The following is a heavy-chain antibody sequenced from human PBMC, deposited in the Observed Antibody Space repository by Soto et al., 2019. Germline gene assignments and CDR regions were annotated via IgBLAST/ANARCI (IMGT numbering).Heavy chain of an antibody. D-gene: IGHD2-8*01. J-gene: IGHJ5*02. CDR1: GGSISSSSYY. Sequence: LQLQESGPGLVKPSETLYLTCTVSGGSISSSSYYWGWIRQPPGKGLEWIGSIYYSGSTYYNPSLQSRVTISVDTAKPQCSLKLSSVTAADTAVYYFARHPQDIVLRVDPGGQGTRVTVSS. V-gene: IGHV4-39*01. CDR3: ARHPQDIVLRVDP. CDR2: IYYSGST.